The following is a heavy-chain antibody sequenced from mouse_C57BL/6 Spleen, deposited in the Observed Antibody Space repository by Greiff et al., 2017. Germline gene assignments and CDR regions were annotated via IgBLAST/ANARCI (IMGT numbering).Heavy chain of an antibody. V-gene: IGHV5-9-1*02. Sequence: EVQGVESGEGLVQPGGSLTLSCAASGFTFSSYAMSWVRQTPEKRLEWVAYISSGGDYIYYADTVKGRFTISRDNARNTLYLQMSSLKSEDTAMYYCTRGTGTRAMDYWGQGTSVTVSS. J-gene: IGHJ4*01. D-gene: IGHD4-1*01. CDR2: ISSGGDYI. CDR3: TRGTGTRAMDY. CDR1: GFTFSSYA.